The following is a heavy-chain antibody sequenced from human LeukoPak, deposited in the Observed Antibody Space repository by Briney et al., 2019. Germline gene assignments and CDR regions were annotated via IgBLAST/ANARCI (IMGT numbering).Heavy chain of an antibody. Sequence: GASVKVSCKASGYSFTGYYMHWVRQAPGQGLEWMGWINTNTGNPTYAQGFTGRFVFSLDTSVSTAYLQISSLKAEDTAVYYCASGPSSSWYENWFDPWGQGTLVTVSS. CDR3: ASGPSSSWYENWFDP. CDR1: GYSFTGYY. CDR2: INTNTGNP. J-gene: IGHJ5*02. D-gene: IGHD6-13*01. V-gene: IGHV7-4-1*02.